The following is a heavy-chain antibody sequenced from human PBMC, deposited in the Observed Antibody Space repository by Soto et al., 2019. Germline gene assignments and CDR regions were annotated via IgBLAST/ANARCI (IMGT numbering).Heavy chain of an antibody. V-gene: IGHV4-39*01. CDR3: AKYTVGTMGDS. CDR1: GDSISSSSYY. CDR2: IYSGQYT. J-gene: IGHJ4*02. D-gene: IGHD3-10*01. Sequence: QLQLQESGPGLVKPSETLSLTCTVSGDSISSSSYYWGWIRQPPGKGLEWIGSIYSGQYTNYNPSLKSRVTISVDTSKNQFSLRLSSVTAADTAVYYCAKYTVGTMGDSWGQGTLVTVSS.